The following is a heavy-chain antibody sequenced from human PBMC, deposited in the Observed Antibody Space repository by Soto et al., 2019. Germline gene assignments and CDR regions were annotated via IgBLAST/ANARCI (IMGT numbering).Heavy chain of an antibody. CDR2: ISGSGGST. CDR1: GFTFSSYA. D-gene: IGHD3-3*01. V-gene: IGHV3-23*01. Sequence: GGSLRLSCAASGFTFSSYAMGWVRQAPGKGLEWVSAISGSGGSTYYADSVKGRFTISRDNSKNTLYLQMNSLRAEDTAVYYCAKDCGYDFWSGNNWFDPWGQGTLVTVSS. J-gene: IGHJ5*02. CDR3: AKDCGYDFWSGNNWFDP.